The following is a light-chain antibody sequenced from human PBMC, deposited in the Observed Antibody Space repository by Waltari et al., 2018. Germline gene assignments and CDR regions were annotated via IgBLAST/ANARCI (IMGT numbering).Light chain of an antibody. CDR3: SSYISSSTLEL. Sequence: QSALTQPASVSGSPGQSITISCTGTSSDVGGYNSVYWYQQHPGKAPKLMIYDVSNRPSGVSNRFSGSKSGNTASLTISGLQAEDEADYYCSSYISSSTLELFGGGTSLTVL. J-gene: IGLJ2*01. CDR2: DVS. CDR1: SSDVGGYNS. V-gene: IGLV2-14*03.